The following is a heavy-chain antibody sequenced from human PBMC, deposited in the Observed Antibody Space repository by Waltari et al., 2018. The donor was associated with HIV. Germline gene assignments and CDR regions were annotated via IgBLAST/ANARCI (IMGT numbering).Heavy chain of an antibody. CDR2: IYYSGST. Sequence: QVHLQESGPGLVKPSETLSLTCTVSGGSISTYYWSWIRQSPGKGLEWIGYIYYSGSTNYNAPLQSRVTISVDTSKNQFSLKLNSVTAADTAVYYCARIKPVGAVAGTFDYWGQGTLVTVSS. CDR1: GGSISTYY. J-gene: IGHJ4*02. CDR3: ARIKPVGAVAGTFDY. D-gene: IGHD6-19*01. V-gene: IGHV4-59*01.